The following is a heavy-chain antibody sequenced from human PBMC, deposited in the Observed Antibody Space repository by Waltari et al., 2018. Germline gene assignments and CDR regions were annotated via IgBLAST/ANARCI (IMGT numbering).Heavy chain of an antibody. CDR1: GFTFSGYW. V-gene: IGHV3-7*01. Sequence: EVQLVESGGGLVQTGGSLRLSCAASGFTFSGYWLSWVRQATGKGLEWWAKKTLEGGGKFFRGAAKGRFTISRDNAKNSGYLQMNSLTGEDTAVYYCATSLDAAGNDWGQGTLVTVSS. CDR3: ATSLDAAGND. CDR2: KTLEGGGK. D-gene: IGHD5-18*01. J-gene: IGHJ4*02.